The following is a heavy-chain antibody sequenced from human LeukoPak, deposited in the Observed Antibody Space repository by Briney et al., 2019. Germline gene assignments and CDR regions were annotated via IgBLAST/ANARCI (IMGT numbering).Heavy chain of an antibody. CDR1: GGSVSSGSYY. J-gene: IGHJ6*02. CDR2: IYYSGST. V-gene: IGHV4-61*01. CDR3: ARFNYYYYYGMDV. Sequence: SETLSLTCTVSGGSVSSGSYYWSWIRQPPGKGLEWIGYIYYSGSTNYNPSLKSRVSMSLGTSKNQVSLKLSSVTAADTAVYYCARFNYYYYYGMDVWGQGTTVTVSS.